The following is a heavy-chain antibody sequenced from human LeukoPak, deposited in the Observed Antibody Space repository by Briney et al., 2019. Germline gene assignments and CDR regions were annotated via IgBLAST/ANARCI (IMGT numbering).Heavy chain of an antibody. J-gene: IGHJ4*02. V-gene: IGHV4-59*01. CDR1: GGSISSYY. Sequence: SETLSLTCTVSGGSISSYYWSWIRQRPGKGLEWIGYIYYSGSTNYNPSLKSRVTISVDTSKNQFSLKLSSVTAADTAVYYCARGGSTVVTNIDYWGQGTLVTVSS. CDR2: IYYSGST. CDR3: ARGGSTVVTNIDY. D-gene: IGHD4-23*01.